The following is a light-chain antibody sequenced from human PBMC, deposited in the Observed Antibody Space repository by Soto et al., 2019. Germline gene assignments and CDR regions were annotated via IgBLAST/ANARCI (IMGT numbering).Light chain of an antibody. V-gene: IGKV1-5*01. CDR3: QQYNSYST. Sequence: DIHFTYSSCTLSAFLVYRVTITCRASQSISTWLAWYQQKPGKAPKLLIYDASSLESGVPSRFSGSGSGTEFTLTISSLQTEDFASYYCQQYNSYSTFGQGTKVDIK. CDR2: DAS. CDR1: QSISTW. J-gene: IGKJ1*01.